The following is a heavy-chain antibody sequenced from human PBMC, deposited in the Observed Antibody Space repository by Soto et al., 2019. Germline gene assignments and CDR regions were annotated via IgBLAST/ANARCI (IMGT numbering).Heavy chain of an antibody. V-gene: IGHV4-34*01. J-gene: IGHJ5*02. CDR3: ARGWVTIFGVVPRIWWFDP. CDR1: GGSLSGYY. CDR2: INHSGST. Sequence: SETLSLTCAVYGGSLSGYYWSWIRQPPGKGLEWIGEINHSGSTNYNPSLKSRVTISVDTSKNQFSLKLSSVTAADTAVYYCARGWVTIFGVVPRIWWFDPWGPGTLFTVS. D-gene: IGHD3-3*01.